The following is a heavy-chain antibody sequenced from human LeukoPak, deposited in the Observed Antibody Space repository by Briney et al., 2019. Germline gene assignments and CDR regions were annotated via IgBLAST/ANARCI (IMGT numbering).Heavy chain of an antibody. CDR1: RGTFSNYA. CDR2: IIPIFGTA. J-gene: IGHJ4*02. CDR3: ARGITMVRGVMEGFDY. D-gene: IGHD3-10*01. V-gene: IGHV1-69*05. Sequence: GASVKVSCKASRGTFSNYAISWVRQAPGQGLEWMGGIIPIFGTANYAQKFQDRVTMTRDTSISTAYMELSRLRSDDTAVYYCARGITMVRGVMEGFDYWGQGTLVTVSS.